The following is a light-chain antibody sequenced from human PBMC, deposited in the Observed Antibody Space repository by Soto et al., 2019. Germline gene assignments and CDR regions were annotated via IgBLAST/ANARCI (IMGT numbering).Light chain of an antibody. CDR3: QQHGSSLT. V-gene: IGKV3-20*01. Sequence: EVVLTQSPGILSLSPGERATLSCRASQSVSSNYLAWYQQKPGQAPRLLIYGASTRATGIPDRFSGSGSGTDFTLTISRLEPEDFAVYYCQQHGSSLTFGGGTMVEIK. J-gene: IGKJ4*01. CDR2: GAS. CDR1: QSVSSNY.